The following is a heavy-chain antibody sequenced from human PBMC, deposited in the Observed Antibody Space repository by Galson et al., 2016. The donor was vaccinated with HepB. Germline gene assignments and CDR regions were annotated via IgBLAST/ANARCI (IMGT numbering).Heavy chain of an antibody. Sequence: LRLSCAAPGFTFSSYAMSWVRQAPGMGLEWVSAISGSGGSTYYADSVKGRFTISRDNSRNTLYLEMNSLSPEDTAVYYCAKGRDWSYSYYDWFDAWGQGTLVTVSS. D-gene: IGHD3-10*01. J-gene: IGHJ5*02. CDR2: ISGSGGST. V-gene: IGHV3-23*01. CDR3: AKGRDWSYSYYDWFDA. CDR1: GFTFSSYA.